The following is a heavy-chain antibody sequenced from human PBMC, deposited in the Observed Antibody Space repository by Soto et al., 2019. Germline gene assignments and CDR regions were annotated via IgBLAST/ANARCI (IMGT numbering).Heavy chain of an antibody. J-gene: IGHJ4*02. CDR2: ISAYNGNT. V-gene: IGHV1-18*01. Sequence: QVQLVQSGAEVKKPGASVKVSCKASGYTFTNFGISWVRQAPGQGLEWMGWISAYNGNTNYAQNFQGRVTMTTDTSTTTSYMALSRQRSDDTAVYYCARGGNPIDYWGQGTLVTVSS. D-gene: IGHD6-13*01. CDR1: GYTFTNFG. CDR3: ARGGNPIDY.